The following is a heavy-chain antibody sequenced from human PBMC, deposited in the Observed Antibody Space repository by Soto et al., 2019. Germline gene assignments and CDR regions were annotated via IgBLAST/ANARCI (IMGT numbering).Heavy chain of an antibody. D-gene: IGHD1-1*01. CDR2: ISGSGANT. J-gene: IGHJ4*02. CDR3: AKDARSYWKIDF. Sequence: DVHLLESGGGLVQPGGSLRLSCGVSGLTFGSYAMTWVRQAPGKGLEWVSGISGSGANTYYADSVKGRFTISRDNSKNTLYLQMNSLRAEDTAIYYCAKDARSYWKIDFWGQGTLVTVSS. V-gene: IGHV3-23*01. CDR1: GLTFGSYA.